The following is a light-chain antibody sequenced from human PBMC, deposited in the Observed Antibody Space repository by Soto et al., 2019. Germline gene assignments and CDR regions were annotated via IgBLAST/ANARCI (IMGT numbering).Light chain of an antibody. V-gene: IGKV1-27*01. CDR2: AAS. CDR1: QAISNY. J-gene: IGKJ3*01. Sequence: DIQMTQSPSSLSASVGDRVTITCRASQAISNYLAWYQQRPGKVPKLLIYAASVLQSGVPSRFSGSGSETDFTLTISSLQPEDVATYYCQKYNSVPHFGPGTKVEIK. CDR3: QKYNSVPH.